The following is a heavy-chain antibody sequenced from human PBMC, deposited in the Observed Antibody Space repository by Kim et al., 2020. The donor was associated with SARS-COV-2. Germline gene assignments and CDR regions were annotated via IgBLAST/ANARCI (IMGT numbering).Heavy chain of an antibody. CDR2: ISYSGNS. D-gene: IGHD2-2*01. CDR1: GGSIRSGGKF. Sequence: SETLSLTCSVSGGSIRSGGKFWTWIRQHPAKGLEWIGYISYSGNSHYSPSLRSRVSISLQTSENQFSLELTSLTAADTVVYYCARGQPLDYWGQGILVTV. V-gene: IGHV4-31*03. CDR3: ARGQPLDY. J-gene: IGHJ4*02.